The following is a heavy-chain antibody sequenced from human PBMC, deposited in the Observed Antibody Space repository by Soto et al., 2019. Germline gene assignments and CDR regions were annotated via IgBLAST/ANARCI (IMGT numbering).Heavy chain of an antibody. V-gene: IGHV4-4*02. Sequence: PSETPSLTFAVPDDSIIGTHWWSWVRRPPGKGLEFIGETHHSRGTNYNPSLRSRVTMSLDKSKNQLSLILYSVTAADTGVYYCARYSAASGTYYFDYWGQGTLVTVSS. CDR1: DDSIIGTHW. J-gene: IGHJ4*01. CDR2: THHSRGT. CDR3: ARYSAASGTYYFDY. D-gene: IGHD6-13*01.